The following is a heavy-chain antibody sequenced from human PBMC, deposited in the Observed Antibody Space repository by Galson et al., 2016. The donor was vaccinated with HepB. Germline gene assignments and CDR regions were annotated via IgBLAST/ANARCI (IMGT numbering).Heavy chain of an antibody. CDR2: TYYRSKRYN. J-gene: IGHJ6*02. Sequence: CAISGDSVSSNSAAWNWIRQSPSRGLEWLGRTYYRSKRYNDYAVSVKSRIIVNPDTSKNRFSLQLNSVTPEDTAVYYCVEQRKGAPYGMDVWGQGTTVTVSS. V-gene: IGHV6-1*01. D-gene: IGHD1/OR15-1a*01. CDR1: GDSVSSNSAA. CDR3: VEQRKGAPYGMDV.